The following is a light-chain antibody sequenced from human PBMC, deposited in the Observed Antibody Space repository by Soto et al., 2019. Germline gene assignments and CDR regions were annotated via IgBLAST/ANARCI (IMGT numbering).Light chain of an antibody. CDR3: QQSYNAPRT. CDR2: GTS. J-gene: IGKJ2*01. Sequence: DLQMTQSPSSLPASVGDRISITCRASQSISSYLSWYQQKPGKAPKLLIYGTSNLHSGVPSRFSGSGSETGFTLTISSLQPEDFATYYCQQSYNAPRTFGQGTKVEIK. CDR1: QSISSY. V-gene: IGKV1-39*01.